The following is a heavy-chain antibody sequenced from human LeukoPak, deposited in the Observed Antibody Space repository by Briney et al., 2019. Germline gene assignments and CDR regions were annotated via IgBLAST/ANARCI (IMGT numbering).Heavy chain of an antibody. Sequence: ASVKVSCKASGYTFTSYYMHWVRQAPGQGLEWMGIINPSGGSTSYAQKFQGRVTMTRDTSTSTVYMELSSLRSEDTAVYSCARSYRAAAAGTVIDYWGQGTLVTVSS. V-gene: IGHV1-46*01. CDR2: INPSGGST. CDR1: GYTFTSYY. J-gene: IGHJ4*02. CDR3: ARSYRAAAAGTVIDY. D-gene: IGHD6-13*01.